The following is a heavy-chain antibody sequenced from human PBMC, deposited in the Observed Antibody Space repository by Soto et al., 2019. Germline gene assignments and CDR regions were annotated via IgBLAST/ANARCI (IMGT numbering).Heavy chain of an antibody. CDR3: ARGIGYCSSLSCYSSRRLRFDS. Sequence: QVQLQQWGAGLLKPSETLSLTCAVYGGSFSGYYWTWIRQSPEKGLEWIGEVNPSGTTYYNPSLKTRVTISVHTPKNHFSLKMSSVTAADTVVYYCARGIGYCSSLSCYSSRRLRFDSWGQGTLVTVSS. J-gene: IGHJ4*02. CDR1: GGSFSGYY. V-gene: IGHV4-34*01. CDR2: VNPSGTT. D-gene: IGHD2-2*01.